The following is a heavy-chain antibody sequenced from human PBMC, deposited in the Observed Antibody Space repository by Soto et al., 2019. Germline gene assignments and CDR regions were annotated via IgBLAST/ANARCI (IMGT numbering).Heavy chain of an antibody. CDR1: GFTFDDYA. Sequence: GGSLRLSCAASGFTFDDYAMHWVRQAPGKGLEWVSGISWNSGSIGYADSVKGRFTISRDNAKNSLYPQMNSLRAEDTALYYCAKDMGAADYYMDVWGKGTTVTVSS. CDR2: ISWNSGSI. D-gene: IGHD6-25*01. J-gene: IGHJ6*03. CDR3: AKDMGAADYYMDV. V-gene: IGHV3-9*01.